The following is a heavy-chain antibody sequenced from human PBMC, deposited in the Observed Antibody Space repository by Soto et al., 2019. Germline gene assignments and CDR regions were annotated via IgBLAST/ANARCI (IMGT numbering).Heavy chain of an antibody. CDR3: ARGCSGGSCYYSGAYYYMDV. Sequence: EVQLVESGGGLVQPGGSLRLSCPASGFTFSSYSMNWVRQAPGKGLEWVSYISSSSSTIYYADSVKGRFTISRDNAKNSLYLQMNSLRAEDTAVYYCARGCSGGSCYYSGAYYYMDVWGKGTTVTVSS. CDR1: GFTFSSYS. D-gene: IGHD2-15*01. CDR2: ISSSSSTI. J-gene: IGHJ6*03. V-gene: IGHV3-48*01.